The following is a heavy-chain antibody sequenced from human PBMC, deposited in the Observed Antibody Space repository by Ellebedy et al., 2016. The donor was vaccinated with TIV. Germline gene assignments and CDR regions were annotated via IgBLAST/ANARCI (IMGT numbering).Heavy chain of an antibody. J-gene: IGHJ4*02. CDR1: GGSISGSSTYS. Sequence: SETLSLXXSVSGGSISGSSTYSWGWIRQPPGKGLEWIGYIFHSGSTNYNPSLKSRVTISVDTSKTQFSLKLSSMTTADTGVYYCARGGRWLQFSYWGQGTLVTVSS. D-gene: IGHD5-24*01. CDR2: IFHSGST. CDR3: ARGGRWLQFSY. V-gene: IGHV4-61*05.